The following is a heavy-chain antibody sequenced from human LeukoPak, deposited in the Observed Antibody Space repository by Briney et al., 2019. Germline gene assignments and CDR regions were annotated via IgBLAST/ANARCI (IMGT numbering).Heavy chain of an antibody. D-gene: IGHD5-24*01. J-gene: IGHJ4*02. Sequence: PSETLSLTCTVSGGSISSSSYYWGWIRQPPGKGLEWIGSIYYSGSTYYNPSLKSRVTISVDTSKNQFSLKLSSVTAADTAVYYCARGRALDGYRYFDYWGQGTLVTVSS. V-gene: IGHV4-39*07. CDR2: IYYSGST. CDR1: GGSISSSSYY. CDR3: ARGRALDGYRYFDY.